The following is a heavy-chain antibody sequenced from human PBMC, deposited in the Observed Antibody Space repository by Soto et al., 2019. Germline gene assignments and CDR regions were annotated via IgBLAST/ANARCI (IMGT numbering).Heavy chain of an antibody. D-gene: IGHD1-26*01. CDR1: GGSVSSGGYY. V-gene: IGHV4-31*03. Sequence: QVQLQESGPGLVKPSQTLSLTCTVSGGSVSSGGYYWSWIRQPPGKGLEWIGYISYSGNTFYNPSLNSRVTISIDTSKNQFSLKLRSVTAADTALFYCARGSDYVYFFDNWGQGTLVTVSS. CDR3: ARGSDYVYFFDN. CDR2: ISYSGNT. J-gene: IGHJ4*02.